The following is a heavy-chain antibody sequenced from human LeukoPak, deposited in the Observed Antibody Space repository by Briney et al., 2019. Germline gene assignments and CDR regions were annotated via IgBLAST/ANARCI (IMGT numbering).Heavy chain of an antibody. J-gene: IGHJ4*02. CDR2: ISSSSSTI. D-gene: IGHD3-10*01. CDR1: GFTFSSYS. V-gene: IGHV3-48*04. Sequence: PGGSLRLSCAASGFTFSSYSMNWVRQAPGKGLEWVSYISSSSSTIYYADSVKGRFTISRDNAKNSLYLQMNSLRAEDTAVYYCPRALLWFGEPSVFDYWGQGTLVTVSS. CDR3: PRALLWFGEPSVFDY.